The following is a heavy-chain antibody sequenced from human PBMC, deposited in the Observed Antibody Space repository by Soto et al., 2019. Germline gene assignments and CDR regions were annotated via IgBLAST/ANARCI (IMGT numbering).Heavy chain of an antibody. J-gene: IGHJ4*02. CDR1: GFTFSSYS. D-gene: IGHD6-13*01. CDR3: AREYGRSSWYASLLV. CDR2: ISSSSSYI. V-gene: IGHV3-21*01. Sequence: GGSLRLSCAASGFTFSSYSMNWVRQAPGKGLEWVSSISSSSSYIYYADSVKGRFTISRDNAKNSLYLQMNSLRAEDTAVYYCAREYGRSSWYASLLVWGQGTLVTVSS.